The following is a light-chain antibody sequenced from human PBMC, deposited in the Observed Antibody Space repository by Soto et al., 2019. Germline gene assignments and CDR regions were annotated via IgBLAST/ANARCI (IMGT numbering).Light chain of an antibody. V-gene: IGKV3-15*01. J-gene: IGKJ5*01. CDR1: QRVSNN. CDR2: ATS. Sequence: EKMMTQSPATLSVSPREKATLSFRASQRVSNNLAWYQQRPGRSPRLLIYATSTRATGIPARFSGSGSGTEFTLTISSLQSEDFAVYYCQQYDNWPPPFGQGTRLEIK. CDR3: QQYDNWPPP.